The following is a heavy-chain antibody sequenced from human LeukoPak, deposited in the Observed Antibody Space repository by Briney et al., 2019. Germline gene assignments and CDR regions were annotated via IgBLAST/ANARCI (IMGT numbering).Heavy chain of an antibody. CDR1: GGTFSSYA. CDR2: IIPIFGTA. CDR3: AISSLGELSSTWFDP. V-gene: IGHV1-69*06. Sequence: ASVKVSCKASGGTFSSYAISWVRQAPGQGLEWMGGIIPIFGTANYAQKFQGRVTITADKSTSTAYMELSSLRSEDTAVYYCAISSLGELSSTWFDPWGQGTLVTVSS. D-gene: IGHD3-16*02. J-gene: IGHJ5*02.